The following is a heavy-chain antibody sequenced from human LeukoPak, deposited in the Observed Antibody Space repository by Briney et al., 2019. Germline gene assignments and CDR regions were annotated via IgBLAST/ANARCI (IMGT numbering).Heavy chain of an antibody. Sequence: SVKVSCKASGGTFSSYAISWVRQAPGQGLEWMGGIIPIFGTANYARKFQGRVTITADKSTSTAYMELSSLRSEDTAVYYCARDGGYYDYVWGSYRFDYWGQGTLVTVSS. J-gene: IGHJ4*02. D-gene: IGHD3-16*02. CDR3: ARDGGYYDYVWGSYRFDY. V-gene: IGHV1-69*06. CDR2: IIPIFGTA. CDR1: GGTFSSYA.